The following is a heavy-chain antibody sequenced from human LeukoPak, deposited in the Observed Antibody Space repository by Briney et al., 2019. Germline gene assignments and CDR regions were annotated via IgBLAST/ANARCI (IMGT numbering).Heavy chain of an antibody. CDR3: AKRGGTVTASWRAFDI. CDR2: ISYDGSKK. Sequence: PGGSLRLSCTASGFTFSNYGIHWVRQAPGKGLEWVAVISYDGSKKYYVDSVEGRFTISRDDSKNTLYLQMNNLRAEDTAVYYCAKRGGTVTASWRAFDIWGQGTMVTVSS. J-gene: IGHJ3*02. V-gene: IGHV3-30*18. D-gene: IGHD4-17*01. CDR1: GFTFSNYG.